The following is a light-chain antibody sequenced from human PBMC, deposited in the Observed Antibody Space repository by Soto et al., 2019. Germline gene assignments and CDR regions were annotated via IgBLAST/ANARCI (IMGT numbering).Light chain of an antibody. Sequence: DIQMTQSPSTLSASVGDRVTITCRASQSVGKWLAWYQQKPGKAPKFLLYDATNLEVGVTSRFSGSGSGTEFTLTISGLQPDDFATYYCQPSASFSWTFGPGTKV. CDR2: DAT. CDR1: QSVGKW. V-gene: IGKV1-5*01. CDR3: QPSASFSWT. J-gene: IGKJ1*01.